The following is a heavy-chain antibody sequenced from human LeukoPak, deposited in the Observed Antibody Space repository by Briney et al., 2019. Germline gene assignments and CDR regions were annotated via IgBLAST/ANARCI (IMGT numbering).Heavy chain of an antibody. CDR2: FYGSGTT. D-gene: IGHD3-16*01. CDR1: GYSISSGHF. V-gene: IGHV4-38-2*02. Sequence: TPSETLSLTCTVSGYSISSGHFWSWIRQPPGKGLEWIGSFYGSGTTYYDPPLRSRVSISADTSKNYFSLELSSVTAADTAVYYCASVGGGSPYWGQGTLVTVSS. CDR3: ASVGGGSPY. J-gene: IGHJ4*02.